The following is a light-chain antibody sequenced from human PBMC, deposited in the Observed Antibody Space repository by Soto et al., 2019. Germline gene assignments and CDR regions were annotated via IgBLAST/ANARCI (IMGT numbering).Light chain of an antibody. V-gene: IGKV1-39*01. Sequence: DIQMTQSPSSLSASVGDRVTITCRASQSISSYLNWYQQKPGKAPKLLIYAASSLHSGVPSRFSGSGSGTEFTLTISSLQPEDFATYYCQQSYSTPRTFCQGTKVEIK. CDR2: AAS. CDR3: QQSYSTPRT. CDR1: QSISSY. J-gene: IGKJ1*01.